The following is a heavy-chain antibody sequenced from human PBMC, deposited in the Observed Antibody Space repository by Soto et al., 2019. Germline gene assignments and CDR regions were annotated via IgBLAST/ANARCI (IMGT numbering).Heavy chain of an antibody. CDR2: ISGSGGST. CDR1: VFPFSIDA. Sequence: GGSPILSCASSVFPFSIDAMSWVRPAPGKGLEWVSAISGSGGSTYYADSVKGRFTISRDNSKNTLYLHLNSLRAEDTAVYYCTRDRQLVQDWFDPWGQGTPVTVS. D-gene: IGHD6-13*01. V-gene: IGHV3-23*01. CDR3: TRDRQLVQDWFDP. J-gene: IGHJ5*02.